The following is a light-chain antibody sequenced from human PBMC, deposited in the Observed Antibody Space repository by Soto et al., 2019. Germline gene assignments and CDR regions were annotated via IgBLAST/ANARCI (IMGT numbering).Light chain of an antibody. Sequence: EVVMTQSPATLSVSPGERATLSCSASQSVNSNLAWYQQKPGQAPRLLIYGASARATGIPARFSGSGSGTEFTLTISSLQSEDSAVYYCQQYNKWPPYTFGQGTKLEIK. CDR1: QSVNSN. J-gene: IGKJ2*01. CDR3: QQYNKWPPYT. V-gene: IGKV3-15*01. CDR2: GAS.